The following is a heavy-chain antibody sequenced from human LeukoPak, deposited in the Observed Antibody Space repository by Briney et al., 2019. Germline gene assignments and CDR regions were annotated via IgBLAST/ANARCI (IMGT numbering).Heavy chain of an antibody. CDR2: IRYDGSNK. CDR3: ARDQDTIFGVAFDP. J-gene: IGHJ5*02. Sequence: GGSLRLSCAASGFTFSSYGMHWVCQAPGKGLEWVAFIRYDGSNKYYADSVKGRFTISRDNAKNSLYLQMNSLRAEDTAVYYCARDQDTIFGVAFDPWGQGTLVTVSS. CDR1: GFTFSSYG. D-gene: IGHD3-3*01. V-gene: IGHV3-30*02.